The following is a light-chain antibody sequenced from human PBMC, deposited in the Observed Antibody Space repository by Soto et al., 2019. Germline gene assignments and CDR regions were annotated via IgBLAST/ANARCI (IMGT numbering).Light chain of an antibody. Sequence: EIVLTQSPGTLSLSPGETATLSCRASQSVSSSYLAWYQQRPGQAPRLLIYGASGRATGIPDRFSSSGSGTDFTLTITTLEPEDFAVYYCQQYGSSPVTFGGGAKLEIK. V-gene: IGKV3-20*01. CDR2: GAS. CDR1: QSVSSSY. J-gene: IGKJ4*01. CDR3: QQYGSSPVT.